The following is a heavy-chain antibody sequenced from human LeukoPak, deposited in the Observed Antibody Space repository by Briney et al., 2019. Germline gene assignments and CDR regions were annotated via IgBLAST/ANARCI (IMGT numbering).Heavy chain of an antibody. CDR2: IGTAGDT. CDR3: ARGAHKRDDYGGFFDY. J-gene: IGHJ4*02. D-gene: IGHD4-23*01. Sequence: GGSLRLSCAASGFTFSSYDMHWVRQPTGKGLEWVSAIGTAGDTYYSHSVKGRFTISRDNSKNTLYLQMNSLRPEDTAVYYCARGAHKRDDYGGFFDYWGQGTLVTVSS. V-gene: IGHV3-13*01. CDR1: GFTFSSYD.